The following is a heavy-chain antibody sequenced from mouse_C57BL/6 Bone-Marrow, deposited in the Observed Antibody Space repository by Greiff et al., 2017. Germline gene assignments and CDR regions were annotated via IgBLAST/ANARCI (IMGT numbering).Heavy chain of an antibody. CDR2: IYPRSGNT. D-gene: IGHD1-1*02. CDR1: GYTFTSYG. CDR3: ARGNVVELLVNLWCFGV. J-gene: IGHJ1*03. V-gene: IGHV1-81*01. Sequence: QVQLQQSGAELARPGASVKLSCKASGYTFTSYGISWVKQRTGQGLEWIGEIYPRSGNTYYNEKFKGKATLTADKSSSTAYMELRSLTSEDPAVYFWARGNVVELLVNLWCFGVWGTGTTVTVCS.